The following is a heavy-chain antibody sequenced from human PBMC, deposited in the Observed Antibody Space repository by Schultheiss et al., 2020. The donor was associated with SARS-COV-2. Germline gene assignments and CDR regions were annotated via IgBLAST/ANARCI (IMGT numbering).Heavy chain of an antibody. D-gene: IGHD3-10*01. CDR2: IIPIFGTA. V-gene: IGHV1-69*06. Sequence: SVKVSCKASGGTFSSYAISWVRQAPGQGLEWMGGIIPIFGTANYAQKFQGRVTITADKSTSTAYMELSSLRSDDTAVYYCARDRGGAPTDFDYWGQGTLVTVSS. CDR1: GGTFSSYA. CDR3: ARDRGGAPTDFDY. J-gene: IGHJ4*02.